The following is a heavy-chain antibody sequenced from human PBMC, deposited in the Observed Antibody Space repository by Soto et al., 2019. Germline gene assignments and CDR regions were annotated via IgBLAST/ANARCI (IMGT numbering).Heavy chain of an antibody. CDR2: ISGSGGST. Sequence: PGGSLRLSCAASGFTFSSYAMSWVRQAPGKGLEWVSAISGSGGSTYYADSVKGRFTISRDNSKNTLYLQMNSLRAEDTAVYYCATPYDILTGYYPNYYYGMDVWGQGTTVTVSS. CDR3: ATPYDILTGYYPNYYYGMDV. CDR1: GFTFSSYA. J-gene: IGHJ6*02. V-gene: IGHV3-23*01. D-gene: IGHD3-9*01.